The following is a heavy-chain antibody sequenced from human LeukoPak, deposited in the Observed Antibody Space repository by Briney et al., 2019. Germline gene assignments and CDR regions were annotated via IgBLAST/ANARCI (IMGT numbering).Heavy chain of an antibody. CDR3: AGRRITMVRGVTGNWIDP. Sequence: PGGSLRLSCAASGFTFSSYWMSWVRQAPGKGLEWVANIKQDGSEKYYVDSVKGRFTISRDNAKNSLYLQMNSLRAEDTAVYYCAGRRITMVRGVTGNWIDPWGQGTLVTVSS. J-gene: IGHJ5*02. CDR1: GFTFSSYW. V-gene: IGHV3-7*01. CDR2: IKQDGSEK. D-gene: IGHD3-10*01.